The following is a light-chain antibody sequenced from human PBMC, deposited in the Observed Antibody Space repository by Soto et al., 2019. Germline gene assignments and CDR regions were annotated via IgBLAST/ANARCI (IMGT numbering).Light chain of an antibody. CDR3: QKYSSAPWT. CDR2: GAS. J-gene: IGKJ1*01. V-gene: IGKV1-27*01. CDR1: QGISTY. Sequence: DIQMTQSPSSLSASIGDRVTITCRASQGISTYLAWYQQKPGKVPYLLIYGASSLQSGVPSRFSGSGSGTDFSLTISSLQPEDVATYYCQKYSSAPWTFGQGTKVEIK.